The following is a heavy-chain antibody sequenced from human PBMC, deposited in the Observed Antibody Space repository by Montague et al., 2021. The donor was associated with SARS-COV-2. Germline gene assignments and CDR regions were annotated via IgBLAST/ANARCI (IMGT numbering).Heavy chain of an antibody. CDR1: GESFSGFH. CDR3: ARGHLGTTMVVVVMVGAQFYFDY. D-gene: IGHD3-22*01. CDR2: IDHRGTS. Sequence: SETLSLTCAVYGESFSGFHWTWIRQPPGKGLEWIGEIDHRGTSNYNPSLNSRVTISMDTSKNQFSLRLNSVTAADTGVYYCARGHLGTTMVVVVMVGAQFYFDYWGQGRLVTVSS. J-gene: IGHJ4*02. V-gene: IGHV4-34*01.